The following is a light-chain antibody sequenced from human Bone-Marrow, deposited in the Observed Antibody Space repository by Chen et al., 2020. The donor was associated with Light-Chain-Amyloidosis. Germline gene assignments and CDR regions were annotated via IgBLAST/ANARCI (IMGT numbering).Light chain of an antibody. CDR1: RTLLYSSSKKNY. CDR3: QQYYTPPFT. Sequence: DIVVTQSPDSLAVPLAPRPTINCKSSRTLLYSSSKKNYLAWYQQKIGQPPKLLFYWASTRAPGVPDRFNGSGSGTDFTLTINSLQAEDVAVYHCQQYYTPPFTFGPGTKV. V-gene: IGKV4-1*01. CDR2: WAS. J-gene: IGKJ3*01.